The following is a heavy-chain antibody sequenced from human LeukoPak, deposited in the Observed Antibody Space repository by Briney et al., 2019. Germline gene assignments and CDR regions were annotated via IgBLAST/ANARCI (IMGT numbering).Heavy chain of an antibody. CDR1: GGSFSGYY. V-gene: IGHV4-34*01. D-gene: IGHD6-19*01. Sequence: SETLSLTCAVYGGSFSGYYWSWIRQPPGKGLEWIGEINHSGSTNYNPSLKSRVTISVDTSKNQFSLKLSSVTAADTAVYYCARDNYRIAVAGTYFGYWGQGTLVTVSS. J-gene: IGHJ4*02. CDR3: ARDNYRIAVAGTYFGY. CDR2: INHSGST.